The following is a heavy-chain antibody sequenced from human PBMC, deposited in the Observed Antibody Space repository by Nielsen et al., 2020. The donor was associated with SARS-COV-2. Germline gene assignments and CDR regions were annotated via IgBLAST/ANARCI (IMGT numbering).Heavy chain of an antibody. CDR3: ARARLLWFGELFSGGMDV. Sequence: GGSLRLSCAPSGFPFRTYGMIWVRQAPGLGLEWVSAISASGHSTYYADSVRGRFTISRDNSKNTLYLQMNSLRAEDTAVYYCARARLLWFGELFSGGMDVWGQGTTVTVSS. V-gene: IGHV3-23*01. CDR1: GFPFRTYG. J-gene: IGHJ6*02. D-gene: IGHD3-10*01. CDR2: ISASGHST.